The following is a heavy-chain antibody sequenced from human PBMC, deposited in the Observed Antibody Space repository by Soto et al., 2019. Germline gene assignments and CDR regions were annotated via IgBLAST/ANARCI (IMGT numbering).Heavy chain of an antibody. D-gene: IGHD5-12*01. J-gene: IGHJ4*02. CDR2: ISSSSSYI. CDR1: GFTFSSFW. Sequence: EVQLVESGGGLVQPGGSLRLSCAASGFTFSSFWMHWVRQAPGKGLEWVSSISSSSSYIYYADSVKGRFTISRDNAKNSLYLQMNSLRAEDTAVYYCARAGYSGYEWGFDYWGQGTLVTVSS. CDR3: ARAGYSGYEWGFDY. V-gene: IGHV3-21*01.